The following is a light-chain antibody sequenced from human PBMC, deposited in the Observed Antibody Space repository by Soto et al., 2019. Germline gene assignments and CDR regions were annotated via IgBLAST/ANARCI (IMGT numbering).Light chain of an antibody. CDR1: QSLLHSDGKTY. CDR3: MHSIQFHRWT. Sequence: DIVMTQTPLSLSVPPGQPASISCKYSQSLLHSDGKTYLYWYLQKPGQHPQLLIYEVSNRLSGVPHRFSGSVSGTDFTLKISLVEAEDVGVYYCMHSIQFHRWTFGQGTKLEIK. V-gene: IGKV2D-29*01. J-gene: IGKJ2*02. CDR2: EVS.